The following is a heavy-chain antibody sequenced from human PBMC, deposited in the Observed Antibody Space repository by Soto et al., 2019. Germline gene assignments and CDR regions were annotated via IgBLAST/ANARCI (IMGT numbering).Heavy chain of an antibody. D-gene: IGHD5-18*01. CDR3: AKDGDTDY. CDR1: GFTFSSLG. Sequence: GGSLRLSCAASGFTFSSLGIHCVRQAPGKGLEWLAVISYDGSDKYYIDAVKGRFTISRDNSKSTLYLQMNSLRAEDTAVYYCAKDGDTDYWGQGTLVTVSS. CDR2: ISYDGSDK. V-gene: IGHV3-30*18. J-gene: IGHJ4*01.